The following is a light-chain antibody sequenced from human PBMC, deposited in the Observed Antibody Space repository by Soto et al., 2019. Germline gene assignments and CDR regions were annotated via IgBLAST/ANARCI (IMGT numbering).Light chain of an antibody. CDR2: AAS. V-gene: IGKV3-20*01. Sequence: EIVLTQSPGTLSLSPGERAILSCRASQTFTNNYLAWYQQKPGQAPRLLIYAASSRATGIPDRFSGSGSGTDFTLIISGLEPEDSAVYYCQQYGSSPYTFGQGPKLEIK. J-gene: IGKJ2*01. CDR3: QQYGSSPYT. CDR1: QTFTNNY.